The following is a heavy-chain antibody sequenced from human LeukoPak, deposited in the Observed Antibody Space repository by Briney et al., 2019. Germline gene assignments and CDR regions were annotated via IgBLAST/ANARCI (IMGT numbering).Heavy chain of an antibody. CDR3: SKGRAVTTYYYYMDV. CDR1: GFTLSSYA. D-gene: IGHD4-17*01. Sequence: PAGSLRLSCAASGFTLSSYAMSWVRQAPPDGLGLDSAISGNGGSTYYADSVKGRFTFSRDNSKNTLYLQMNSLRAEDTAVYYCSKGRAVTTYYYYMDVWGKGTTVTVSS. CDR2: ISGNGGST. J-gene: IGHJ6*03. V-gene: IGHV3-23*01.